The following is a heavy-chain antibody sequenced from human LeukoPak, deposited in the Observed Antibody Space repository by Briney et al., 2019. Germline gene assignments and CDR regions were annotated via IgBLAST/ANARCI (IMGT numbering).Heavy chain of an antibody. J-gene: IGHJ4*02. V-gene: IGHV4-59*02. Sequence: SETLSLTCTVSGGSVSNYYWSWIRQSPGKGLEWIGYIYYTETSYNPSLKSRVTISVDTSKNEFSLKLTSVTAADTAVYYCAREANYYGSGSCFEGTFDYWGQGSLVTVSS. D-gene: IGHD3-10*01. CDR2: IYYTET. CDR1: GGSVSNYY. CDR3: AREANYYGSGSCFEGTFDY.